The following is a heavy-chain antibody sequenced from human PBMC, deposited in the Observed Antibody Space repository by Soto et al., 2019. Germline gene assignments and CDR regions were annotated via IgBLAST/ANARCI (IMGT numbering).Heavy chain of an antibody. CDR1: GGSFSGYY. Sequence: SETLSLTCAVYGGSFSGYYWSWIRQPPGKGLEWIGEINHSGSTNYNPSLKSRVTISVDTSKNQFSLKLSSVTAADTAVYYGGRSGSLDYDFWSGYYQSYWGQGTLVTVS. CDR2: INHSGST. J-gene: IGHJ4*02. V-gene: IGHV4-34*01. D-gene: IGHD3-3*01. CDR3: GRSGSLDYDFWSGYYQSY.